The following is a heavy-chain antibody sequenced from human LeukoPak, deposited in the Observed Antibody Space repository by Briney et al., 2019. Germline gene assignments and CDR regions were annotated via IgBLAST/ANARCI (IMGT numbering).Heavy chain of an antibody. D-gene: IGHD3-10*01. CDR1: GGSFIGYY. Sequence: PSETLSLTCAVSGGSFIGYYWSWIRQPPGKGLEWIGEIEHSRATNYNPSLKSRVTISVVTSKKEFSLKLKSVTAADTAIYYCARGYFDYYGSGSYYNLIDYWGQGILVTVSS. J-gene: IGHJ4*02. CDR3: ARGYFDYYGSGSYYNLIDY. CDR2: IEHSRAT. V-gene: IGHV4-34*01.